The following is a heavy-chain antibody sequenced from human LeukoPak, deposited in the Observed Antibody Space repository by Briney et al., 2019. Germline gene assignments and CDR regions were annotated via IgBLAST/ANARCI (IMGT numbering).Heavy chain of an antibody. V-gene: IGHV4-39*07. D-gene: IGHD5-24*01. CDR2: IYYSGST. CDR1: GDSISSSSYF. J-gene: IGHJ4*02. CDR3: ARDRRRVGYNFDI. Sequence: SETLSLTCTASGDSISSSSYFWGWIRQPPGKGLEWIGSIYYSGSTSYSPSLKSRVTISVDTSKSQFSLKLSSVTAADTAVYFCARDRRRVGYNFDIWGQGTLVTASS.